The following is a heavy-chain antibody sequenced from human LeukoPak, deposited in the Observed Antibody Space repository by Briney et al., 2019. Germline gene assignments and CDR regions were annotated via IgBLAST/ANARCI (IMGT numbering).Heavy chain of an antibody. CDR1: GFTFSDYY. V-gene: IGHV3-11*01. D-gene: IGHD3-22*01. CDR3: ARGAGGYWSYNYGMDV. J-gene: IGHJ6*02. CDR2: ISSSGSTT. Sequence: GGSLRLSCAASGFTFSDYYMSWVRQAPGKGLEWVSYISSSGSTTHYADSVKGRFTISRDNAKNSLYLQMNSLRAEDTAVYYCARGAGGYWSYNYGMDVWGQGTTVAVSS.